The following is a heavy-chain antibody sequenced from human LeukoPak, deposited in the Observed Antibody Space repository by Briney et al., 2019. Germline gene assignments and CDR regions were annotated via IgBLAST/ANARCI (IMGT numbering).Heavy chain of an antibody. Sequence: PGGSLRLSCAASGFTFSSYAMSWVRQAPGKGLEWVSAISGGSRSTYYADSVKGRFTISRDNSKNTLYLQMNSLRAEDTAVYYCARHRGGLDYWGQGTLVTVST. V-gene: IGHV3-23*01. CDR3: ARHRGGLDY. J-gene: IGHJ4*02. CDR2: ISGGSRST. D-gene: IGHD4-23*01. CDR1: GFTFSSYA.